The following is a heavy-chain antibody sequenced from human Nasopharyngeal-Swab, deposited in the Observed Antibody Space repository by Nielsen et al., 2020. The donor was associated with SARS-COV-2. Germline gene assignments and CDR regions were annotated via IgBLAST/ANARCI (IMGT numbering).Heavy chain of an antibody. V-gene: IGHV3-33*01. Sequence: GESLKISCAASGFTFSSYGMHWGRQAPGKGLEWVAVIWYDGSNKNYADSVKGRFTISRDNSKNTLYLQMNSLRAEDTAVYYCARDLMVGETGDYWGQGTLVTVSS. D-gene: IGHD3-16*01. J-gene: IGHJ4*02. CDR1: GFTFSSYG. CDR3: ARDLMVGETGDY. CDR2: IWYDGSNK.